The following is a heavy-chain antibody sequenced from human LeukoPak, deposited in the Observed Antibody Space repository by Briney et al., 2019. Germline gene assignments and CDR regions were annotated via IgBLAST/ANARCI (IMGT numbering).Heavy chain of an antibody. Sequence: GGSLRLSCVASGIIFKNYNMNWVRQAPGKGLEWVAIILYDGSHKYYADSVKGRFTISRDNSNNTLYLQMNSLRAEDTAVYYCAKPYNYDYVWGSYRYPLDYWGQGTLVTVSS. V-gene: IGHV3-30-3*02. J-gene: IGHJ4*02. CDR1: GIIFKNYN. CDR2: ILYDGSHK. CDR3: AKPYNYDYVWGSYRYPLDY. D-gene: IGHD3-16*02.